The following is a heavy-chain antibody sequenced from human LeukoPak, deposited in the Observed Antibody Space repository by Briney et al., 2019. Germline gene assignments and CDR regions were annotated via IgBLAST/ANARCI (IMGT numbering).Heavy chain of an antibody. J-gene: IGHJ4*02. CDR1: GFTFSSYG. CDR2: IWFDGSDK. V-gene: IGHV3-30*02. D-gene: IGHD4-23*01. CDR3: ACDYGGNSGVDY. Sequence: GGSLRLSCAASGFTFSSYGMHWVRQAPGKGLEWVTFIWFDGSDKYYADSVKGRFTISRDNSKNTPYLQVNSLRAEDTAVYYCACDYGGNSGVDYWGQGTLVTVSS.